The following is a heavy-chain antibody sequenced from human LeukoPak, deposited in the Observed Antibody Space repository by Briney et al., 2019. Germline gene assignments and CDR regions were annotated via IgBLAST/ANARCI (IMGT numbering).Heavy chain of an antibody. J-gene: IGHJ6*03. CDR3: ALSTNYYYYYFYMDV. V-gene: IGHV4-59*11. Sequence: SETLSLTCTVSGGSISSHYWSWIRQPPGKGLEWIGYIYYSGSTNYNPSLKSRVTISVDTSKNQFSLTLSSVTAADTAVYYCALSTNYYYYYFYMDVWGKQTTVTVSS. CDR2: IYYSGST. CDR1: GGSISSHY. D-gene: IGHD2/OR15-2a*01.